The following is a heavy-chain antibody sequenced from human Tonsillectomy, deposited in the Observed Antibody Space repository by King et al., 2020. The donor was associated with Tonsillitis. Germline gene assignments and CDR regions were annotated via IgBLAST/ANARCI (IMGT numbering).Heavy chain of an antibody. Sequence: VQLQESGPGLVKPSETLSLTCTVSGGSISSYYWSWIRQPPGKGLGGIGYIYYSGSTNYNPSLKSRVTISVDTSKNQFSLKLNSVTAADTAVYYCARHYCSGGTCYYFDYWGQGTQVTVSS. D-gene: IGHD2-15*01. CDR1: GGSISSYY. J-gene: IGHJ4*02. CDR3: ARHYCSGGTCYYFDY. CDR2: IYYSGST. V-gene: IGHV4-59*08.